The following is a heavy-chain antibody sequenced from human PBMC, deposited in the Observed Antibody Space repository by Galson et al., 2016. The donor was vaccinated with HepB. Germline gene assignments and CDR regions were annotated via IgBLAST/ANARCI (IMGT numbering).Heavy chain of an antibody. J-gene: IGHJ5*02. CDR3: AKNAYGANSGVVS. D-gene: IGHD4-23*01. V-gene: IGHV3-23*01. CDR2: SSSGGSA. CDR1: GFTISNYA. Sequence: SLRLSCAASGFTISNYAMSWVRQAPGKGLEWISSSGGSAYYADSVKGRFTISRDNSKNTLYLQMNSLRAEDTAVYYCAKNAYGANSGVVSWGQGTLVTVSS.